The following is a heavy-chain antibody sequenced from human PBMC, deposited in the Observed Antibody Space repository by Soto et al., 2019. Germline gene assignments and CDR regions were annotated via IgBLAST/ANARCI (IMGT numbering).Heavy chain of an antibody. CDR2: FRGTGGRT. J-gene: IGHJ3*01. Sequence: EVQLLESGGGLVQPGGSLRLSCAASGFTFSSYAISWVRQGPGKGLEWVSGFRGTGGRTSYADSVKGRFTISRDNSKNRLYVPMNGLRAEDTAVYYCAKDSFFYGDYVAFDLWDRGTKVTVSS. CDR1: GFTFSSYA. V-gene: IGHV3-23*01. CDR3: AKDSFFYGDYVAFDL. D-gene: IGHD4-17*01.